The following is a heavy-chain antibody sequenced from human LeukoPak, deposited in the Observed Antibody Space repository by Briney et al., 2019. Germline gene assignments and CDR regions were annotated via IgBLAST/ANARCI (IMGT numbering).Heavy chain of an antibody. CDR3: AKSGGVTTTLGY. CDR1: GCTFSSYG. V-gene: IGHV3-30*18. J-gene: IGHJ4*02. CDR2: ISYDGSNK. Sequence: GGTLRLSCAASGCTFSSYGMSWVRQAPGKGLEWEAVISYDGSNKYYADSVKGRFTISRDNSKNTLYLQMNSLRAEDTAVYYCAKSGGVTTTLGYWGQGTLVTVSS. D-gene: IGHD4-17*01.